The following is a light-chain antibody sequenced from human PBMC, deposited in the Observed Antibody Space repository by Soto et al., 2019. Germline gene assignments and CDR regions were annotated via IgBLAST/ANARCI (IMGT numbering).Light chain of an antibody. CDR3: QQYNSYWT. Sequence: DIQMTQSPSTLSGSVGDRVTITCRASQTISSWLAWYQQKPGKAPKLLIYDASSLESGVPSRFGGSGSGTEFTLTIRSLQPDDFATYYCQQYNSYWTFGQGTKVDIK. V-gene: IGKV1-5*01. CDR1: QTISSW. CDR2: DAS. J-gene: IGKJ1*01.